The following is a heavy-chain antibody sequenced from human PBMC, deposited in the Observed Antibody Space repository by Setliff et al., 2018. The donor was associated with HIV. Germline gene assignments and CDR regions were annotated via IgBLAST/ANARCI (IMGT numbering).Heavy chain of an antibody. D-gene: IGHD2-2*01. CDR2: VYSTGSI. J-gene: IGHJ4*02. CDR3: ARDRMPMASWVPDK. Sequence: SETLSLTCTVSGGSMSRFYWTWIRQPPGKGLEWIGFVYSTGSINYSPSFRGRLTISLDTSENQFSLHQTSVTAADTAVYYCARDRMPMASWVPDKWGQGTLVTVSS. CDR1: GGSMSRFY. V-gene: IGHV4-59*01.